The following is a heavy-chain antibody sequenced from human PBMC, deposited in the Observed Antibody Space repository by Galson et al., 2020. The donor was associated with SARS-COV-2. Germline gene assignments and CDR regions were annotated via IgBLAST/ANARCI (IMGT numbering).Heavy chain of an antibody. J-gene: IGHJ5*02. CDR1: GFTFSSYG. CDR3: ARALHYYDSSGYYPGWFDP. Sequence: GGSLRLSCAASGFTFSSYGMHWVRQAPGKGLEWVAVIWYDGSNKYYADSVKGRFTISRDNSKNTLYLQMNSLRAEDTAVYYCARALHYYDSSGYYPGWFDPWGQGTLVTVSS. CDR2: IWYDGSNK. V-gene: IGHV3-33*01. D-gene: IGHD3-22*01.